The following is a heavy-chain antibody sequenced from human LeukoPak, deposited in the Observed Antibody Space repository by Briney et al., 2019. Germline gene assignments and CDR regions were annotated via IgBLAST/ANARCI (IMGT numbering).Heavy chain of an antibody. CDR1: GYTFTGYY. V-gene: IGHV1-2*02. CDR2: INPNSGGT. D-gene: IGHD5-12*01. CDR3: ARMGGYGGYEEPVYFDY. J-gene: IGHJ4*02. Sequence: ASVKVSCKASGYTFTGYYMHWVRQAPGQGLEWMGWINPNSGGTNYAQKFQGRVTMTRDTSISTAYMELSRLRSDDTAVYYCARMGGYGGYEEPVYFDYWGQGTLVTVSS.